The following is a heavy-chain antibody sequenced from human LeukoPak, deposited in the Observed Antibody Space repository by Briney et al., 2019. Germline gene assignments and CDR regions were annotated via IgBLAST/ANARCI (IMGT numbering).Heavy chain of an antibody. J-gene: IGHJ4*02. V-gene: IGHV1-69*05. CDR1: GGTFSSYA. CDR2: IIPIFGTA. Sequence: SVKVSCKASGGTFSSYAISWVRQAPGQGLEWMGGIIPIFGTANYAQKFQGRVTITTDESTSTAYMELSSLRSEDTAVYYCASNNYYDSSGYYWGILNDYWGQGTLVTISS. CDR3: ASNNYYDSSGYYWGILNDY. D-gene: IGHD3-22*01.